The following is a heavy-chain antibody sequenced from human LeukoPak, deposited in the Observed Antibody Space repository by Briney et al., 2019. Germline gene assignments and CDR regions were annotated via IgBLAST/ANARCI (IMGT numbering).Heavy chain of an antibody. CDR3: AKGAYDYIEMGYIDY. J-gene: IGHJ4*02. CDR2: IIGSSGAT. Sequence: GSLRLSCAASGFRVSNYALNWVRQAPGKGLEWVSLIIGSSGATFYADSVKGRFTISRDNSKNTLFLQMNSLRAEDTALYYCAKGAYDYIEMGYIDYWGQGTLVTVSS. CDR1: GFRVSNYA. V-gene: IGHV3-23*01. D-gene: IGHD5-12*01.